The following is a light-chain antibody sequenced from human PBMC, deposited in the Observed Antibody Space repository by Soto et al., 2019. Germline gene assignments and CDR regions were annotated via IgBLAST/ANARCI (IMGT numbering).Light chain of an antibody. J-gene: IGKJ1*01. CDR2: GAS. CDR1: HSFSSSF. CDR3: QHHAGSPA. V-gene: IGKV3-20*01. Sequence: EIVLTQSPGTLSLSPGERATLSCRASHSFSSSFLAWYQQKPGQAPRLLIYGASSRATGIPERFSGSGSGTDFTRTIRRLDPEDFGMYYCQHHAGSPAFGQGNKVEL.